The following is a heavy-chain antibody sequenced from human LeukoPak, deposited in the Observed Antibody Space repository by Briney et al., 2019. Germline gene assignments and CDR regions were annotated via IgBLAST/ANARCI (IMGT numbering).Heavy chain of an antibody. J-gene: IGHJ4*02. CDR3: ANDFDYDILTGSGY. D-gene: IGHD3-9*01. Sequence: GGSLRLSCAASGFTFSSYGMHWVRQAPGKGLEWVAFIRYDGSNKYYADSVKGRFTISRDNSKNTLYLQMNSLRAEDTAVYYCANDFDYDILTGSGYWGQGTLVTVSP. CDR2: IRYDGSNK. CDR1: GFTFSSYG. V-gene: IGHV3-30*02.